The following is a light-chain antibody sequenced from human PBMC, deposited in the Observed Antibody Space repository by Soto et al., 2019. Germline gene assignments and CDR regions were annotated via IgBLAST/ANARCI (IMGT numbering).Light chain of an antibody. CDR3: QQANSFPLT. Sequence: DIQVTQSPSSVSASVGDRVTITCRASQDINNWLAWYQQKPGKAPKLLIYTTSNLQSGVPSRFSGSRSGTEFTLTISSLQPEDFATYYCQQANSFPLTFGGGTKVEIK. CDR1: QDINNW. CDR2: TTS. V-gene: IGKV1D-12*01. J-gene: IGKJ4*01.